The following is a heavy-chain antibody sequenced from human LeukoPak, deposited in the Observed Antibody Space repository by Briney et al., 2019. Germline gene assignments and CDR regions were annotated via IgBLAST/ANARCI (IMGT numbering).Heavy chain of an antibody. CDR2: ISAYNGNT. Sequence: ASVKVSCKASGYTFTSYGISWVRQAPGQGLEWMGWISAYNGNTNYAQKLQGRVTMTTDTSTSTAYMELRSLRSDDTAVYYCARVNYYDSSGYYSSFDYWGQGTLVTVSS. D-gene: IGHD3-22*01. J-gene: IGHJ4*02. CDR1: GYTFTSYG. CDR3: ARVNYYDSSGYYSSFDY. V-gene: IGHV1-18*01.